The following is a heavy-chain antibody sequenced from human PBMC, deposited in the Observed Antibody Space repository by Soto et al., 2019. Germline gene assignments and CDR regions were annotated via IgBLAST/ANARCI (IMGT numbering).Heavy chain of an antibody. Sequence: GGSLRLSCAASGFTFSSYSMNWVRQAPGKGLEWVSSISSSSSYIYYADSVKGRFTISRDNAKNSLYLQMNSLRAEDTAVYYCARAASYGSGSYPDAFDIWGQGTMVTVSS. J-gene: IGHJ3*02. CDR1: GFTFSSYS. D-gene: IGHD3-10*01. V-gene: IGHV3-21*01. CDR3: ARAASYGSGSYPDAFDI. CDR2: ISSSSSYI.